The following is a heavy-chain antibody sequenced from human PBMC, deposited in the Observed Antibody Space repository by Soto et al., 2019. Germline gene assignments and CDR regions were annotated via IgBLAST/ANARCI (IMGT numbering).Heavy chain of an antibody. D-gene: IGHD6-13*01. J-gene: IGHJ4*02. CDR1: GFTFSRYS. CDR2: ISSGSSTI. V-gene: IGHV3-48*02. Sequence: GGSLRLSCAASGFTFSRYSMNWVRQAPGKGLEWVSHISSGSSTIYYADSVKGRFTISRDNAKNSLYLQMNSLRDEDTAVYYCARDQSPNYSNIWYPFDYWGQGTLVTVSS. CDR3: ARDQSPNYSNIWYPFDY.